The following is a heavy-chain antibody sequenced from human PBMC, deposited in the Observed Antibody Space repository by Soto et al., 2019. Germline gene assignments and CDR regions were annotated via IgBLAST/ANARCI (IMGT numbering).Heavy chain of an antibody. D-gene: IGHD6-13*01. CDR3: ARHSSSWYRGSWFDP. V-gene: IGHV3-7*03. CDR1: GFTFSSYW. CDR2: IKQDGSEK. J-gene: IGHJ5*02. Sequence: PGGSLRLSCAASGFTFSSYWMSWVRQAPGKGLEWVANIKQDGSEKYYVDSVKGRFTISRDNAKNSLYLQMNSLRAEDTAVYYCARHSSSWYRGSWFDPWGQGTLVTAPQ.